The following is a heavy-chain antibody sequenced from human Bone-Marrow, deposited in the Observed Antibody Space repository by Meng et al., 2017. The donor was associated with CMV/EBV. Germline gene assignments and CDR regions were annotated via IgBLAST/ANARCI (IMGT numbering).Heavy chain of an antibody. D-gene: IGHD3-22*01. V-gene: IGHV4-39*01. CDR2: IYYSGST. CDR3: ASSPIVHYESSGYYYYFDY. J-gene: IGHJ4*02. CDR1: GGSISSSTYN. Sequence: SETLSLTCTVSGGSISSSTYNWGWIRQPPGKGLEWIGSIYYSGSTNYNPSPKSRVTISVNTSKNQFSLKLSSVTAADTAVYYCASSPIVHYESSGYYYYFDYWGQGTLVTVSS.